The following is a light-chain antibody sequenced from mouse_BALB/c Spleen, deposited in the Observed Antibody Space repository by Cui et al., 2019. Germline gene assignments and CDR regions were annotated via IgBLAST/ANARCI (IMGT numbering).Light chain of an antibody. CDR3: QQHNEYPWT. V-gene: IGKV16-104*01. CDR1: KSISKY. J-gene: IGKJ1*01. CDR2: SGS. Sequence: VNITQSPSYLAASPGDTITINCRASKSISKYLAWYQEKPGKTNKLLIYSGSTLQAGIPSRFSGSGSGTDFTLTISSLEPEDFAMYYCQQHNEYPWTFGGGTKLEIK.